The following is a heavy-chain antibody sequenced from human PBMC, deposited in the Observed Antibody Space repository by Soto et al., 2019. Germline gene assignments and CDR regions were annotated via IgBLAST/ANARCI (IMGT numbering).Heavy chain of an antibody. J-gene: IGHJ6*02. CDR2: ISAYNGNT. CDR1: GYTFTSYG. CDR3: ARGSSGDYAYYGMDV. Sequence: QVQLVQSGAEVKKPGASVKVSCKASGYTFTSYGISWVRQAPGQGLEWMGWISAYNGNTNYAQKLQRRATMTTDTSTSTAYMERRSLISDDAAVYYCARGSSGDYAYYGMDVWGQGTTVTVSS. V-gene: IGHV1-18*01. D-gene: IGHD4-17*01.